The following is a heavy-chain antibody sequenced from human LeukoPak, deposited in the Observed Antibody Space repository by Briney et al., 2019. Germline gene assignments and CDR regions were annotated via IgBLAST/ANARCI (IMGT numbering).Heavy chain of an antibody. Sequence: GESPKISCKGSGFKFTNYWIGWGRQMPGKGLEWMGIIYPGDSDTRYSPSFQGQVTISADKSINTAYLQWSSLKASDTAVFYCARTPPPNCSGSKCYTGAFDYWGQGTLVTVSS. CDR2: IYPGDSDT. D-gene: IGHD2-2*02. CDR3: ARTPPPNCSGSKCYTGAFDY. J-gene: IGHJ4*02. CDR1: GFKFTNYW. V-gene: IGHV5-51*01.